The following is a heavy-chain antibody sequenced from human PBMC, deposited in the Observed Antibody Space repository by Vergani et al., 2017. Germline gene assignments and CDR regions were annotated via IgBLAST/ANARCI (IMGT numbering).Heavy chain of an antibody. CDR1: GVSITRGNY. J-gene: IGHJ4*01. V-gene: IGHV4-38-2*02. Sequence: QVQLQESGPGLLKTSETLSLTCNVSGVSITRGNYCGWVRQSPGTGLVWIASVFHFGTVYYNPSLRSRVRISIDAYNVLSLRLQSVTAADTAVSLCVRDLYSRGPFDGWGQGSLVTVSS. CDR3: VRDLYSRGPFDG. CDR2: VFHFGTV. D-gene: IGHD3-22*01.